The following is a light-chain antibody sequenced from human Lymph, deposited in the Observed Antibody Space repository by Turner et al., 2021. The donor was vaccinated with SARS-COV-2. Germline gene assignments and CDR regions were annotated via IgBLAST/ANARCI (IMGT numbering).Light chain of an antibody. V-gene: IGLV1-47*01. CDR3: AAWDDSLSALVV. Sequence: QSVLTQPPLASGTPGQRVTISCSGSSSNIGSNYVYWYQHVPGTAPKVLIYSNNQRPSGVPDRFSGSKSGTSASLAISGLRSEDEADYYCAAWDDSLSALVVFGGGTKLTVL. CDR2: SNN. J-gene: IGLJ2*01. CDR1: SSNIGSNY.